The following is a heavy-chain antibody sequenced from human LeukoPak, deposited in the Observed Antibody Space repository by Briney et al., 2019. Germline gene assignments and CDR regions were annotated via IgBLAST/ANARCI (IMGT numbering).Heavy chain of an antibody. CDR2: IYYSGST. CDR3: ARGPSSGWYGVFDY. J-gene: IGHJ4*02. V-gene: IGHV4-59*01. Sequence: SETLSLTCTVSGGSISSYYWSWIRQPPGKGLEWIGYIYYSGSTNYNPSLKSRVTISVDTSKNQFSLKLSSVTAADTAVYYCARGPSSGWYGVFDYWGQGTLVTVSS. CDR1: GGSISSYY. D-gene: IGHD6-19*01.